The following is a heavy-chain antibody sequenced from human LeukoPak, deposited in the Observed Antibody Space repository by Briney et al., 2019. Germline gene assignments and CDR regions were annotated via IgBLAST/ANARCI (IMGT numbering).Heavy chain of an antibody. Sequence: SETLSLTCTVSGGSISSGDYYWSWIRQPPGKGLEWIGYIYYSGSTYYNPSLKSRVTKSVDTSKNQFSLKPSSVTAADTAVYYCAREGVIVATLDYWGQGTLVTVSS. D-gene: IGHD5-12*01. CDR3: AREGVIVATLDY. V-gene: IGHV4-30-4*01. CDR2: IYYSGST. J-gene: IGHJ4*02. CDR1: GGSISSGDYY.